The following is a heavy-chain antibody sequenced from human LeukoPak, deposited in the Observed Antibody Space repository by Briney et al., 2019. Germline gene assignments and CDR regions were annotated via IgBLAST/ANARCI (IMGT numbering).Heavy chain of an antibody. CDR1: GFTFDDYA. J-gene: IGHJ4*02. CDR2: IGWNSGGI. V-gene: IGHV3-9*01. Sequence: GGSLRLSCAASGFTFDDYAMHWVRQAPGKGLEWVSGIGWNSGGIVYADSVKGRFTISRDNAKKSLYLQMNSLGAEDTALYYGVKVTAAGFVDHWGQGTLVTVSS. D-gene: IGHD6-13*01. CDR3: VKVTAAGFVDH.